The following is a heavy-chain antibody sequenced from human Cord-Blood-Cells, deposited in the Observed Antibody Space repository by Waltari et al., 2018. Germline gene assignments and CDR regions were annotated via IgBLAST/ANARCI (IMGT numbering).Heavy chain of an antibody. CDR3: VVTDYYDFDY. V-gene: IGHV3-7*01. CDR2: IKQDGSEK. CDR1: GFTFSSSW. J-gene: IGHJ4*02. Sequence: EVQLVESGGGLVQPGGSLRLSCAASGFTFSSSWMSWVRQAPGKGLEWVANIKQDGSEKYYVDSVKGRFTISRDNAKNSLYLQMNSLRAEDTAVYYCVVTDYYDFDYWGQGTLVTVSS. D-gene: IGHD3-3*01.